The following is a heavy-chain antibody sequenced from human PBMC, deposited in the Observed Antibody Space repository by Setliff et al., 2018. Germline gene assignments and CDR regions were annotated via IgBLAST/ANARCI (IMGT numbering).Heavy chain of an antibody. CDR3: ARNIMIFGVVNTAEYFQH. CDR2: ISASNGKT. V-gene: IGHV1-18*01. CDR1: GYTFTSFG. J-gene: IGHJ1*01. D-gene: IGHD3-3*01. Sequence: GASVKVSCKASGYTFTSFGISWVRQAPGQGLEWMGWISASNGKTNYAQKFQDRVTMTTDTSTSTAYMDLRSLRSDDTAVYYCARNIMIFGVVNTAEYFQHWGQGTLVTVSS.